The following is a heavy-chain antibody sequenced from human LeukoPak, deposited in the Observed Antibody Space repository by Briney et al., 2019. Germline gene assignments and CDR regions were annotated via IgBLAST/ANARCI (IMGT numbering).Heavy chain of an antibody. CDR3: ARGIAAAGNNWFDP. D-gene: IGHD6-13*01. CDR1: GGSSSSYY. V-gene: IGHV4-59*01. J-gene: IGHJ5*02. CDR2: IYYSGST. Sequence: SETLSLTCTVSGGSSSSYYWSWIRQPPGKGLEWIGYIYYSGSTNYNPSLKSRVTISVDTSKNQFSLKLSSVTAADTAVYYCARGIAAAGNNWFDPWGQGTLVTVSS.